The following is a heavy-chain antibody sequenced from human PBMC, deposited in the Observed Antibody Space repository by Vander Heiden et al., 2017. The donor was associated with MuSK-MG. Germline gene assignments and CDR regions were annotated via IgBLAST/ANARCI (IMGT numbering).Heavy chain of an antibody. J-gene: IGHJ6*03. CDR1: GFTFSSYA. CDR3: AKVVPAAMHYYYYMDV. D-gene: IGHD2-2*01. Sequence: EVQLLESGGGLVQPGGSLRPSCAASGFTFSSYAMSWVRQAPGKGLEWVSAISGSGGSTYYADSVKGRFTISRDNSKNTLYLQMNSLRAEDTAVYYCAKVVPAAMHYYYYMDVWGKGTTVTVSS. V-gene: IGHV3-23*01. CDR2: ISGSGGST.